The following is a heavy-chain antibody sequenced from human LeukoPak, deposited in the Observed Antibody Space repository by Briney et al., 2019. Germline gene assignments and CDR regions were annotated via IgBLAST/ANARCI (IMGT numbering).Heavy chain of an antibody. V-gene: IGHV4-4*07. D-gene: IGHD3-22*01. J-gene: IGHJ4*02. CDR2: ISASGDT. Sequence: PSETLSLTCTVSGGSITSSYRNWIRQPAGKGLEWIGRISASGDTDYNPSLRGRVTISVDMPKNQFSLKLTSVTAADTAVYYCARVRYDSSGYYSFHFDYWGQGTLVTVSS. CDR1: GGSITSSY. CDR3: ARVRYDSSGYYSFHFDY.